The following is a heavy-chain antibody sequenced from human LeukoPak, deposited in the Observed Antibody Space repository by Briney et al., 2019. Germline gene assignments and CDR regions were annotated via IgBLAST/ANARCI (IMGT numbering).Heavy chain of an antibody. J-gene: IGHJ4*02. CDR2: ISSSGSVI. CDR3: AKDRPYSSGWYGGIGY. CDR1: GFTFNSYE. V-gene: IGHV3-48*03. Sequence: GGSLRLSCGATGFTFNSYEMNWVRQAPGKGLEWVSYISSSGSVIDHADSVKGRFTISRDNAKNSVYLQMNSLRAEDTAVYYCAKDRPYSSGWYGGIGYWGQGTLVTVSS. D-gene: IGHD6-19*01.